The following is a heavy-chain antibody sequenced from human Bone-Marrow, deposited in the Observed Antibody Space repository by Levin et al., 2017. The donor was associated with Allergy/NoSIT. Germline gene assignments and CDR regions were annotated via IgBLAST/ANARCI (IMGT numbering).Heavy chain of an antibody. CDR3: ARGIASGGKTYYYYYMDV. CDR2: INPNTGGT. D-gene: IGHD6-13*01. J-gene: IGHJ6*03. CDR1: GYIFTDYY. Sequence: ASAKVSCKASGYIFTDYYMHWVRQAPGQGLEWMGWINPNTGGTSYSQNFQGRVTMTRDTSISTAYMDLSSLRSDDTAVYYCARGIASGGKTYYYYYMDVWGRGTTVAVSS. V-gene: IGHV1-2*02.